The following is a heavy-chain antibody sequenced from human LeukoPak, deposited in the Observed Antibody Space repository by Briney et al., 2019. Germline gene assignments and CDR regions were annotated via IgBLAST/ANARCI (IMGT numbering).Heavy chain of an antibody. CDR2: ISGSGDST. D-gene: IGHD3-16*01. V-gene: IGHV3-23*01. CDR3: RLGGGFDY. CDR1: GFSFTTYS. J-gene: IGHJ4*02. Sequence: GGSLRLSCRASGFSFTTYSMNWVRQAPGKGLEWVSAISGSGDSTYYADSVKGRFTISRDNSKNTLYLQMNSLRAEDTAVYYCRLGGGFDYWGQGTLVTVSS.